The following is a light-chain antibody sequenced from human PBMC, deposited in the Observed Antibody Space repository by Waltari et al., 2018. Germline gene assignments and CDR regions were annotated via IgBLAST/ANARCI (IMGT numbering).Light chain of an antibody. CDR2: AAS. Sequence: AIRITQSPSSLSASTGDRVTVTCRASQDVRAYLAWYQQNPGKAPKLLIFAASTLQTGVPSRFSGSGSGTDFTLTISSLQSEDFATYYCQQYNKWPSYTFGQGTKVEIK. CDR3: QQYNKWPSYT. J-gene: IGKJ2*01. CDR1: QDVRAY. V-gene: IGKV1-8*01.